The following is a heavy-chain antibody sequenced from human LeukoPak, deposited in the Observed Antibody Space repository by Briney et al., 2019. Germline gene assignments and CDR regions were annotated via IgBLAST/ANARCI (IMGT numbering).Heavy chain of an antibody. CDR1: GGSISSGSYY. CDR2: IYTSGST. J-gene: IGHJ3*02. D-gene: IGHD3-3*01. V-gene: IGHV4-61*02. Sequence: SETLSLTCTVSGGSISSGSYYWSWIRQPAGKGLEWIGRIYTSGSTNYNPSLKIRVTISVDTSKNQFSLKLSSVTAADTAVYYCARDSYYDFWSGYGAFDIWGQGTMVTVSS. CDR3: ARDSYYDFWSGYGAFDI.